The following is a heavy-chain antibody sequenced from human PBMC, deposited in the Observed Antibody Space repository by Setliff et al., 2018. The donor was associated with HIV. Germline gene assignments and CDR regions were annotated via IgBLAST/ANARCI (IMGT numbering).Heavy chain of an antibody. Sequence: WASVKVSCKASGYTFTTYGISWVRQAPGQGFEWMGWINTETGNPMYAQGFRGRFVFSLDTSVSTTYLQITSLKAEDTAMYYCARVGSYWSTFDYWGQGALVTVSS. CDR3: ARVGSYWSTFDY. V-gene: IGHV7-4-1*02. CDR2: INTETGNP. D-gene: IGHD1-26*01. CDR1: GYTFTTYG. J-gene: IGHJ4*02.